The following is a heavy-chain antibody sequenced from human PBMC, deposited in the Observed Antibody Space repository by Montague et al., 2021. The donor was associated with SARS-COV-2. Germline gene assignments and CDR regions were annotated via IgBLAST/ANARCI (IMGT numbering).Heavy chain of an antibody. CDR2: INHSGST. CDR1: GGSFSGYY. Sequence: SETLSLTCAVYGGSFSGYYWSWIRQPPGKGLEWIGEINHSGSTNYNPSLKSRVAISVDTSKNQFSLKLSSVTAADTAVYYCARGRGGYYDSSGYYRTGGAFDIWGQGTMVTVSS. D-gene: IGHD3-22*01. J-gene: IGHJ3*02. V-gene: IGHV4-34*01. CDR3: ARGRGGYYDSSGYYRTGGAFDI.